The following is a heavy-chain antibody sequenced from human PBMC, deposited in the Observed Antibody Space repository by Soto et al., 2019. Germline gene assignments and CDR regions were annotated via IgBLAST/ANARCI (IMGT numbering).Heavy chain of an antibody. V-gene: IGHV1-3*05. J-gene: IGHJ6*02. CDR2: INAGNGNT. Sequence: QVQLVQSGSEEKKPGASVKVSCKASGYTFTSYAMHWVRQAPGQRLEWMGWINAGNGNTKYSQKFQGRVTITRDTSAITAYMELSRLRSEDTAVYYCARDPSYYGMDVWGQGTTVTVSS. CDR1: GYTFTSYA. CDR3: ARDPSYYGMDV.